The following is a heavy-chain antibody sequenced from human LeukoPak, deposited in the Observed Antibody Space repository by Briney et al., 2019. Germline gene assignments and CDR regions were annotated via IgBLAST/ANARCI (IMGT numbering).Heavy chain of an antibody. V-gene: IGHV1-3*01. CDR3: ARDRRIAAAGTYWFDP. CDR1: GYTFTSYA. Sequence: GASVKVSCKASGYTFTSYAMHWVRQAPGQRLEWMGWINAGNGNTKYSQKFQGRVTITRDTSASTAYMELSSLRSEDTAVYYCARDRRIAAAGTYWFDPWGQGTLVTVSS. D-gene: IGHD6-13*01. J-gene: IGHJ5*02. CDR2: INAGNGNT.